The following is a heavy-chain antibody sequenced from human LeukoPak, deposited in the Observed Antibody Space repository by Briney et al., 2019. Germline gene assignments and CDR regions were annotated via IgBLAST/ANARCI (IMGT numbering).Heavy chain of an antibody. V-gene: IGHV5-51*01. CDR2: IYPGDSDT. CDR1: GYSFSNYW. CDR3: ARLSQIQAAAGTCDY. Sequence: GESLKISCKGSGYSFSNYWIGWVRQMPGKGLEWMGIIYPGDSDTTYNPSFQGQVTISADKSISTAYLQWSSLTASDTAMYYCARLSQIQAAAGTCDYWGQGTLVTVSS. D-gene: IGHD6-13*01. J-gene: IGHJ4*02.